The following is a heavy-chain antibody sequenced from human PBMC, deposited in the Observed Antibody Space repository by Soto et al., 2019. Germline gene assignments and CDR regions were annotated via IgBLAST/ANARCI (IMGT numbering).Heavy chain of an antibody. CDR3: AKEYSSGWYYFDY. Sequence: EVQLLESGGGLVQPGGSLRLSCAASGFTFSSYAMSWVRQAPGKGLEWVSTISGSDGSTYYADSVKGRFTISRDNSKNTLYLQMNSLRDEDTAVYYCAKEYSSGWYYFDYWGQGTLVTVSS. V-gene: IGHV3-23*01. D-gene: IGHD6-19*01. CDR1: GFTFSSYA. J-gene: IGHJ4*02. CDR2: ISGSDGST.